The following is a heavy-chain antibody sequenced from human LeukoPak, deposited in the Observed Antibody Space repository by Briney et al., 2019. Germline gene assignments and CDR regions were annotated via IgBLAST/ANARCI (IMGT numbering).Heavy chain of an antibody. Sequence: SETLSLTCTVSGGSISSYYWSWIRQPPGKGLKWIGYIYYSGSTNYNPSLKSRVTISVDTSKNQFSLKLSSVTAADTAVYYCARGPAYGGNSVLFDYWGQGTLVTVSS. D-gene: IGHD4-23*01. J-gene: IGHJ4*02. V-gene: IGHV4-59*01. CDR2: IYYSGST. CDR3: ARGPAYGGNSVLFDY. CDR1: GGSISSYY.